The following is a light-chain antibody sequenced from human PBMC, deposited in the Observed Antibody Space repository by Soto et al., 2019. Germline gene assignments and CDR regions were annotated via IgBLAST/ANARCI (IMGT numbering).Light chain of an antibody. CDR2: GAF. CDR3: QQRNVWPPVT. V-gene: IGKV3-11*01. CDR1: QTVSSN. Sequence: EIVLTQSPGTLTLSPGERATLSCRASQTVSSNSLAWYQQKAGQAPRVLIYGAFNRATGIPARFSGSGSGTDFTLTISSLEPEDSAVYYCQQRNVWPPVTFGQGTRLEIK. J-gene: IGKJ5*01.